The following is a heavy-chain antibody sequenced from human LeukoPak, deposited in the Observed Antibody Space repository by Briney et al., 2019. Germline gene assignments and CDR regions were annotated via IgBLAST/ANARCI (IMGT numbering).Heavy chain of an antibody. D-gene: IGHD3-3*01. Sequence: ASVKVSCKASGYTFTGYYMHWVRQAPGQGLEWMGWINPNSGGTNYAQKFQGRVTMTRDTSISTAYMELSRLRSDDTAVYYCARGDGTGYYDFWSGPVGFDPWGQGTLVTVSS. J-gene: IGHJ5*02. V-gene: IGHV1-2*02. CDR2: INPNSGGT. CDR1: GYTFTGYY. CDR3: ARGDGTGYYDFWSGPVGFDP.